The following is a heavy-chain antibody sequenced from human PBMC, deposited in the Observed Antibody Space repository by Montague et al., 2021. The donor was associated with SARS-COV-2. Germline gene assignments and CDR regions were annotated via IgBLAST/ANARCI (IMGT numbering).Heavy chain of an antibody. Sequence: SLRLSCAASGFSFNNFAMHWVRQAPGQGLEWVAVISYDGSNQYYADSVKGRFTISRDWSKNTLDLQMYSLRPEDTAVYYCAKDATIFWFESGRGSFDNWGRGTLVAVSS. V-gene: IGHV3-30*18. CDR2: ISYDGSNQ. CDR3: AKDATIFWFESGRGSFDN. CDR1: GFSFNNFA. J-gene: IGHJ4*02. D-gene: IGHD3-10*01.